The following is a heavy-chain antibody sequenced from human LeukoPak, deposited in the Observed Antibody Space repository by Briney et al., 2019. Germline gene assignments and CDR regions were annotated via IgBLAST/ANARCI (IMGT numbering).Heavy chain of an antibody. CDR1: GRPISTRSYY. D-gene: IGHD2-2*01. V-gene: IGHV4-39*01. CDR3: ARQSCTTTSCYSDY. Sequence: SVTLSLTCTVSGRPISTRSYYWGSIRQPPGRGLEWIASISYSGSTYYSVSLKSRLTISVDTSKNQFSLKLTSVTAADTAVYYCARQSCTTTSCYSDYWGQGTLVTVSS. J-gene: IGHJ4*02. CDR2: ISYSGST.